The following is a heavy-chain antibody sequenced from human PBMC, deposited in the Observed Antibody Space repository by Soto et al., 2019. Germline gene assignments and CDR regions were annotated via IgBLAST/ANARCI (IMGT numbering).Heavy chain of an antibody. CDR3: ARWGTTGGLDV. CDR1: GFTFRSYV. Sequence: QVQLVESGGGVVQPGTSLRLSCVGSGFTFRSYVIHWVRQAPGKGLEWVALTSYDGTNHYYGYSVKGRFTISRDNSKNTVDLQMDSLRLEDTSLYYCARWGTTGGLDVWGPGTLVSVSS. V-gene: IGHV3-30*19. CDR2: TSYDGTNH. J-gene: IGHJ4*02. D-gene: IGHD3-16*01.